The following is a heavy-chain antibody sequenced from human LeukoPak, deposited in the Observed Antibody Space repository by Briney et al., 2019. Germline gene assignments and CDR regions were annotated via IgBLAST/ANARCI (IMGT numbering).Heavy chain of an antibody. CDR3: AREEGGKLGIDYYFDY. V-gene: IGHV3-30*04. D-gene: IGHD7-27*01. CDR2: ISYGGSNK. J-gene: IGHJ4*02. CDR1: GFTFSSYA. Sequence: GRSLRLSCAASGFTFSSYAMHWVRQAPGKGLEWVAVISYGGSNKYYADSVKGRFTISRDNAKNSLYLQMNSLRAEDTAMYYCAREEGGKLGIDYYFDYWGQGTLVTVSS.